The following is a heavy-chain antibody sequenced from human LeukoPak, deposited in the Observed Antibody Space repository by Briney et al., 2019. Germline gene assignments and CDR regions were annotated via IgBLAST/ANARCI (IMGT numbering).Heavy chain of an antibody. V-gene: IGHV3-23*01. CDR2: IGGSGGST. J-gene: IGHJ4*02. D-gene: IGHD6-6*01. Sequence: SGGSLRLSCAASGFTFSSYAMSWVRQAPGKGLEWVSAIGGSGGSTYYADSVKGRFTISRENAKNSLYLQMNSLRAGDTAVYYCARARHVFDRGGSSYYFDYWGQGTLVTVSS. CDR1: GFTFSSYA. CDR3: ARARHVFDRGGSSYYFDY.